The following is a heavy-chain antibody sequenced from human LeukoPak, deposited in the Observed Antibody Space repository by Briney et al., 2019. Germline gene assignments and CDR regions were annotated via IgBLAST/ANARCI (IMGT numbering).Heavy chain of an antibody. CDR2: MNPNSGNT. Sequence: PLASVKVSCKASGYTFTSYDINWVRQATGQGLEWMGWMNPNSGNTGYAQKFQGRVTMTRNTSISTAYMELSSLRSEDTAVYYCARGAGATIWGSYYYMDVWGKGTTVTISS. V-gene: IGHV1-8*02. CDR3: ARGAGATIWGSYYYMDV. J-gene: IGHJ6*03. CDR1: GYTFTSYD. D-gene: IGHD5-12*01.